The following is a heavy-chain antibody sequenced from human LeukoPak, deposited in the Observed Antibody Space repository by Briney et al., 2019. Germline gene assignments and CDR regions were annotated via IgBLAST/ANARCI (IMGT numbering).Heavy chain of an antibody. Sequence: PSETLSLTCTVSGGSISSYYWSWIRQPPGKGLEWIGYIYYSGSTNYNPSLKSRVTMSVDTSKNQFSLKLSSVTAADTAVYYCAAVLYYGDYGLPDWFDPWGQGTLVTVSS. CDR1: GGSISSYY. CDR2: IYYSGST. J-gene: IGHJ5*02. D-gene: IGHD4-17*01. V-gene: IGHV4-59*12. CDR3: AAVLYYGDYGLPDWFDP.